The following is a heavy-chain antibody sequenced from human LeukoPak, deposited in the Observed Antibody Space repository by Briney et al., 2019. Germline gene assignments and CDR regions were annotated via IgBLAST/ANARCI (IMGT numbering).Heavy chain of an antibody. V-gene: IGHV3-23*01. J-gene: IGHJ5*02. CDR1: GFTFSSYA. CDR3: AKRLTGWQQLVAGGWFDP. CDR2: ISGSGGST. Sequence: GGSLRLSCAASGFTFSSYAMSWVRQAPGRGLEWVSAISGSGGSTYYADSVKGRFTISRDNSKNTLYLQMNSLRAEDTAVYYCAKRLTGWQQLVAGGWFDPWGQGTLVTVSS. D-gene: IGHD6-13*01.